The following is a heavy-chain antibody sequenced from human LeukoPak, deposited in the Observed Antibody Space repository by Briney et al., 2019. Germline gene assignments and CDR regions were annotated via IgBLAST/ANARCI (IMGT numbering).Heavy chain of an antibody. V-gene: IGHV3-15*01. CDR2: IQSKTDGGPT. CDR1: GFTFSDAW. D-gene: IGHD3-10*01. CDR3: TTDRGALTN. J-gene: IGHJ4*02. Sequence: GGSLRLSCATSGFTFSDAWMSWVRQAPGKGLEWAGRIQSKTDGGPTEYAAPVKGRFIISRDDSRNTLFLQMNSLIAGDTAVYYCTTDRGALTNWGQGTLVTVSS.